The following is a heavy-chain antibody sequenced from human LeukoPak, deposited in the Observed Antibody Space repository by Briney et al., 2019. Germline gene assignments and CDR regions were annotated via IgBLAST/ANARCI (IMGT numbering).Heavy chain of an antibody. CDR1: GGTLISYA. V-gene: IGHV1-69*01. CDR2: IIPIFGTA. Sequence: SVKVSCKASGGTLISYAISWVRQAPGRGLEWMGGIIPIFGTANYVQKFQGRVTITADESTSTAYMELSSLRSEDTAVYYCAREWGYDFWSGYYTNAFDIWGQGTMVTVSS. D-gene: IGHD3-3*01. J-gene: IGHJ3*02. CDR3: AREWGYDFWSGYYTNAFDI.